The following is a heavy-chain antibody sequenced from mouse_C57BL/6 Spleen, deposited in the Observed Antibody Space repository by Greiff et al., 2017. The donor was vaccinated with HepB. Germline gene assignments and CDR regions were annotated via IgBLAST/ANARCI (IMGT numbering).Heavy chain of an antibody. CDR2: IDPSDSET. CDR3: ARKGIYDGYFYAMDY. Sequence: VKLQQPGAELVRPGSSVKLSCKASGYTFTSYWMHWVKQRPIQGLEWIGNIDPSDSETHYNQKFKDKATLTVDKSSSTAYMQLSSLTSEDSAVYYCARKGIYDGYFYAMDYWGQGTSVTVSS. V-gene: IGHV1-52*01. D-gene: IGHD2-3*01. J-gene: IGHJ4*01. CDR1: GYTFTSYW.